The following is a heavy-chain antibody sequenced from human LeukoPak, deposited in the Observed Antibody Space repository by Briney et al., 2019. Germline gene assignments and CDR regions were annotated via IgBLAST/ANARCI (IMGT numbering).Heavy chain of an antibody. V-gene: IGHV4-39*07. Sequence: SETLSLTCTVSGGSISSSTYYWGWIRQPPGKGLEWIGNIYYSGSTYYNPSLKSRVTISADTSKNQFSLKLNSVTAADTAVYYCAKDRKQCTSSSCYPAWFDPWGQGTLVTASS. D-gene: IGHD2-2*01. J-gene: IGHJ5*02. CDR2: IYYSGST. CDR1: GGSISSSTYY. CDR3: AKDRKQCTSSSCYPAWFDP.